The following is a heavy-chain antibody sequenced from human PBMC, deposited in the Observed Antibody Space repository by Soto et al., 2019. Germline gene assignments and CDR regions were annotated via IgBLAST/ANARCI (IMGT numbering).Heavy chain of an antibody. CDR1: GGSFSDDC. Sequence: SETLSLTCAVYGGSFSDDCWSWIRQAPGKGLEWIGESNHRGSTYYNPSLKSRVTVSKDTSKNHLSLKLNSVTAADTAVYYCARASKGSGWFFDYWGQGTQVT. CDR2: SNHRGST. J-gene: IGHJ4*02. D-gene: IGHD6-19*01. CDR3: ARASKGSGWFFDY. V-gene: IGHV4-34*01.